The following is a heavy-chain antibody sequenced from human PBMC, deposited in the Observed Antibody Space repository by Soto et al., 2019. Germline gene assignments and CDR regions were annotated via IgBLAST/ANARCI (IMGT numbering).Heavy chain of an antibody. V-gene: IGHV4-34*01. Sequence: KPSETLSLTCAVHGGSFRGYYWSWIRQPPGKGLEWIGEINHSGGTNYNPSLKSRVSISVDASKNQFSLQLTSVTAADTAVYYCARLWSSNEGSSWGQGTLVTVS. CDR1: GGSFRGYY. D-gene: IGHD3-10*01. J-gene: IGHJ4*02. CDR2: INHSGGT. CDR3: ARLWSSNEGSS.